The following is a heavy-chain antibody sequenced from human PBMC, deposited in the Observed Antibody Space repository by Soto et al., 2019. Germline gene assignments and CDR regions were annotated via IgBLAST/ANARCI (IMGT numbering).Heavy chain of an antibody. D-gene: IGHD1-26*01. CDR3: AGVGWELLTGAFDI. V-gene: IGHV4-31*03. CDR1: GGSISSGGYY. CDR2: IYYSGST. Sequence: PSETLSLTCTVSGGSISSGGYYWSWIRQHPGKGLEWIGYIYYSGSTYYNPSLKSRVTISVDTSKNQFSLKLSSVTAADTAVYYCAGVGWELLTGAFDIWGQGTMVTVSS. J-gene: IGHJ3*02.